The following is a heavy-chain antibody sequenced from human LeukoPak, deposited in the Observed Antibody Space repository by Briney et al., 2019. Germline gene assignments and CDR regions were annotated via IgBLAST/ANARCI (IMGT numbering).Heavy chain of an antibody. D-gene: IGHD2-21*02. CDR2: INPNSGGT. Sequence: ASVKVSCKASGYTFTGSYMHWVRQAPGQGLEWMGWINPNSGGTKYAQKFQGRVTVTRDTSINTVYMQLSNLTSDDTAVYYCARERIVVVTLSDAIDIWGQGTMVTVSS. CDR3: ARERIVVVTLSDAIDI. J-gene: IGHJ3*02. V-gene: IGHV1-2*02. CDR1: GYTFTGSY.